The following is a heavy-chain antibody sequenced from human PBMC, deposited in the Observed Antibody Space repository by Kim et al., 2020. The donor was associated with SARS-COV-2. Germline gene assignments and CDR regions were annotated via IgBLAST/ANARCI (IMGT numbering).Heavy chain of an antibody. CDR3: AKDLPLSTGSWPPFYYFDF. V-gene: IGHV3-23*01. CDR2: IRGRDGTI. J-gene: IGHJ4*02. CDR1: GFTFADYA. D-gene: IGHD6-13*01. Sequence: LSLFCATSGFTFADYAMNWVRQAPGKGLEWVSTIRGRDGTIYYSDSVKGRFTISRYNSKNTLYLQMDSLRADDTALYFCAKDLPLSTGSWPPFYYFDFWGQGTLVTVSS.